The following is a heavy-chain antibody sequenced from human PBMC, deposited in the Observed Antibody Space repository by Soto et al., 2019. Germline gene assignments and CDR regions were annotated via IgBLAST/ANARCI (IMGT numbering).Heavy chain of an antibody. CDR1: GFTFSSYG. Sequence: LRLSCAASGFTFSSYGMHWVRQAPGKGLEWVAVIWYDGSNKYYADSVKGRFTISRDNSKNTLYLQMNSLRAEDTAVYYCARDHSSSPRAGFDPWGQGTLVTVSS. CDR3: ARDHSSSPRAGFDP. J-gene: IGHJ5*02. V-gene: IGHV3-33*01. CDR2: IWYDGSNK. D-gene: IGHD6-6*01.